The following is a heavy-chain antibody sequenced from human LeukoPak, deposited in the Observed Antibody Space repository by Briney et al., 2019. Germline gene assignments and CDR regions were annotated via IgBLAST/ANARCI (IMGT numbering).Heavy chain of an antibody. J-gene: IGHJ4*02. V-gene: IGHV4-39*01. Sequence: SETLSLTCTVSGGSISSSSYYWGWIRQPPGKGLEWIGSIFYSGSTYYNLSLKSRVTISVDTSKNQFSLKLSSVTAADTAVYYCARHELSGRWLLDYWGQGTLVTVSS. CDR1: GGSISSSSYY. CDR3: ARHELSGRWLLDY. CDR2: IFYSGST. D-gene: IGHD5-24*01.